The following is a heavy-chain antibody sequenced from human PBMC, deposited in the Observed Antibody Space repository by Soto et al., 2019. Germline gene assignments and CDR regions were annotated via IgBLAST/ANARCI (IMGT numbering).Heavy chain of an antibody. D-gene: IGHD3-16*01. J-gene: IGHJ6*02. CDR1: GTIFSSYT. Sequence: QVQLVQSGAEVKKPGSSVRVSCKASGTIFSSYTISWVRQAPGHGLEGMGRIIPILGETNAAQKFQGRVTLTADKSTNTAYMELNSLRLEDTALYYCARGLGGRMDDWGQGTTVTVSS. V-gene: IGHV1-69*08. CDR3: ARGLGGRMDD. CDR2: IIPILGET.